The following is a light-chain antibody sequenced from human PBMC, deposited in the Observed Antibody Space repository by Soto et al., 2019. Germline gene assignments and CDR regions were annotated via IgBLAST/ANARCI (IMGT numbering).Light chain of an antibody. CDR2: DNN. J-gene: IGLJ2*01. CDR3: HSYDSSLSAVV. Sequence: QSVLTQPPSVSGAPGQRVTISCTGSSSNIGAAYDVHWYQQFPGTAPKLLIYDNNNRPSGVPDRFSGSKSGASASLAITGLQAEDAADYYCHSYDSSLSAVVFGGGTKLTVL. V-gene: IGLV1-40*01. CDR1: SSNIGAAYD.